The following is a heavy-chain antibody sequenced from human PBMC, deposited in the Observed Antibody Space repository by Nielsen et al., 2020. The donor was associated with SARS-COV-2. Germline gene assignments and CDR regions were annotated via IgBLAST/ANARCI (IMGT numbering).Heavy chain of an antibody. J-gene: IGHJ4*02. V-gene: IGHV3-30-3*01. CDR3: APGLVGATTGGYFDY. D-gene: IGHD1-26*01. Sequence: GGSLRLSCAASGFTFSSYAMHWVRQAPGKGLEWVAVISYDGSNKYYADSVKGRFTISRDNSKNTLYLQMNSLRAEDTAVYYCAPGLVGATTGGYFDYWGQGTLVTVSS. CDR1: GFTFSSYA. CDR2: ISYDGSNK.